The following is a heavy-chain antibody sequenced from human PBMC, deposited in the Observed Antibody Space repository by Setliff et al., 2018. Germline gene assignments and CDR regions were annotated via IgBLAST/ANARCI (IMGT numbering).Heavy chain of an antibody. V-gene: IGHV1-18*01. CDR3: ARVPRLEWLLPTFDS. CDR2: ISGYNGNT. D-gene: IGHD3-3*01. Sequence: ASVKVSCKTSGYTFINYGLSWMRQAPGQGLEWMGWISGYNGNTDYAQNLQGRVTMTIDTSTSTAYMELRSLRSDDTAVYYCARVPRLEWLLPTFDSWGQGTLGTVSS. J-gene: IGHJ4*02. CDR1: GYTFINYG.